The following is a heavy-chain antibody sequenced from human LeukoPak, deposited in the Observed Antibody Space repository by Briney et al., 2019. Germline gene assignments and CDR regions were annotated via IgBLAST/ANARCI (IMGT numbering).Heavy chain of an antibody. CDR2: ISYDGSNK. CDR3: ATTPSSSWL. D-gene: IGHD6-13*01. V-gene: IGHV3-30*03. J-gene: IGHJ4*02. Sequence: GRSLRLSCAASGFTFSSYAMHWVRQAPGKGLEWVAVISYDGSNKYYADSVKGRFTISRDNSKNTLYLQMNSLRAEDTAVYYCATTPSSSWLWGQGTLVTVSS. CDR1: GFTFSSYA.